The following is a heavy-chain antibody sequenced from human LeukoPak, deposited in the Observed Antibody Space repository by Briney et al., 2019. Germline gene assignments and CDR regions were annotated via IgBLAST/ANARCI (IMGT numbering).Heavy chain of an antibody. Sequence: DSVKGRFTISRDNSKNTLYVQMNSLRAEDTAVYYCAKAGTLWFGELLYFDYWGQGTLVTVSS. CDR3: AKAGTLWFGELLYFDY. J-gene: IGHJ4*02. D-gene: IGHD3-10*01. V-gene: IGHV3-23*01.